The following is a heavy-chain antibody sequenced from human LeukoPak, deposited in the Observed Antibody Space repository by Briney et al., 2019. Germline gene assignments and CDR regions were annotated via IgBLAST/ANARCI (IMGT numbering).Heavy chain of an antibody. CDR1: GFTFRNYA. V-gene: IGHV3-23*01. D-gene: IGHD3-22*01. CDR3: AKEAMIVVTVSPLLDS. Sequence: GGSLRLSCAASGFTFRNYAMSWVRQAPGKGLEWVSGLSGSAGTTYYADSVKGRFTISRDNSNNTLYLQMNSLRAEDTAVYYCAKEAMIVVTVSPLLDSWGQGTLVTVSS. CDR2: LSGSAGTT. J-gene: IGHJ4*02.